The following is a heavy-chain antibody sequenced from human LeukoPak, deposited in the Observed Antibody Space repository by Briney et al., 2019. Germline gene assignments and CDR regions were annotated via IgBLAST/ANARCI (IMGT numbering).Heavy chain of an antibody. V-gene: IGHV1-24*01. CDR2: FDPEDGET. Sequence: ASVKVSCKVSGYTLTVLSMHWVRQAPGKGLEWMGGFDPEDGETIYAQKFQGRVTMTEDTSTDTAYMELSSLRSEDTAVYYCATSQPLGFRIPFDYWGQGTLVTVSS. CDR1: GYTLTVLS. CDR3: ATSQPLGFRIPFDY. J-gene: IGHJ4*02. D-gene: IGHD1-14*01.